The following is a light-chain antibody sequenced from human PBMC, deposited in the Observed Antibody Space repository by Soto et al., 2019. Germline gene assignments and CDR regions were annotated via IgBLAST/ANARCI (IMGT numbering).Light chain of an antibody. CDR2: DAS. J-gene: IGKJ1*01. Sequence: ESMLTQSPATLSLSPGEGATLSCRASQSVSSYLAWYQQKPGQAPSLLIYDASNRATGIPARFSGSGSGTDFTLTIGSLEPEDFAVYYCQQYGRSGTFGQGTKVDIK. CDR3: QQYGRSGT. CDR1: QSVSSY. V-gene: IGKV3-11*01.